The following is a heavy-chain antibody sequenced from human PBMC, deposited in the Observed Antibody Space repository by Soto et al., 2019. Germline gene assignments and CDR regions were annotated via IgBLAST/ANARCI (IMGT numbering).Heavy chain of an antibody. CDR3: ARTSSIWDYFYYGMDV. V-gene: IGHV3-30*03. J-gene: IGHJ6*02. CDR2: VSYDGSNK. Sequence: QVQLVESGGGVVQPGRSLRLSCAASGLTFSSYGMHWVRQAPGEGLEWVAVVSYDGSNKYYADSVKGRFTISRDNSKNTLYLQLNSLRVEDTAVYYCARTSSIWDYFYYGMDVWGQGTTVTVSS. D-gene: IGHD6-13*01. CDR1: GLTFSSYG.